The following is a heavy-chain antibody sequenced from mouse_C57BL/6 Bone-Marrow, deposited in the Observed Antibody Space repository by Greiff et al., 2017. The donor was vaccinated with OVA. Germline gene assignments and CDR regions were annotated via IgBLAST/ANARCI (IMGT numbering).Heavy chain of an antibody. Sequence: EVQLQQSGAELVRPGASVKLSCTASGFNIKDDYMHWVKQRPEQGLEWIGWIDPENGDTEYASKFQGKATITADTSSNTAYLQLSSLTSEDTAVYYCTTSYYYGSSRDYWGQGTTLTVSS. CDR3: TTSYYYGSSRDY. CDR2: IDPENGDT. D-gene: IGHD1-1*01. CDR1: GFNIKDDY. J-gene: IGHJ2*01. V-gene: IGHV14-4*01.